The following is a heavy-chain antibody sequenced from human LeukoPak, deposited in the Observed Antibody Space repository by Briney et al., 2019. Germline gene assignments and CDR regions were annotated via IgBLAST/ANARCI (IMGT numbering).Heavy chain of an antibody. Sequence: SETLSLTCTVSGGSISNYHWSWIRQPAGKGLEWIGQIHTSGSTNYNPPLKSRISMSIDTTEDQVSLTIRSVTAADTAFYYCARRDISSGWSFDYWGQGTLVTVSS. CDR2: IHTSGST. V-gene: IGHV4-4*07. D-gene: IGHD6-19*01. J-gene: IGHJ4*02. CDR1: GGSISNYH. CDR3: ARRDISSGWSFDY.